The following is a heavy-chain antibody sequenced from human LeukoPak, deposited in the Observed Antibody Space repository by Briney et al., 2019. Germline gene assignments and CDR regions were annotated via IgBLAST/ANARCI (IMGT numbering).Heavy chain of an antibody. D-gene: IGHD1-1*01. CDR1: GFGFSSYG. CDR3: ARDNDRGFDY. Sequence: GGSLRLSCRASGFGFSSYGMHWVRQAPGKGLECVAGIWYDGSNKYHADTVEGLFTISRDNTKSTLYLQMNSLRADDTAVYYCARDNDRGFDYWGQGTLVTVSS. CDR2: IWYDGSNK. V-gene: IGHV3-33*01. J-gene: IGHJ4*02.